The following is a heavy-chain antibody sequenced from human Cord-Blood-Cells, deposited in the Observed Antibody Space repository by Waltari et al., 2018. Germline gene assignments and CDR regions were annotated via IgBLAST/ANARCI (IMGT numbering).Heavy chain of an antibody. V-gene: IGHV4-34*01. CDR1: GGSFSGYY. CDR3: ARGGGYCSSTSCYNYWYFDL. J-gene: IGHJ2*01. CDR2: INHSGST. Sequence: QVQLQQWGAGLLKPSATLSLTCAVNGGSFSGYYWRWIRQPPGKGLEWIGEINHSGSTNYNPSLKSRVTISVDTSKNQFSLKLSSVTAADTAVYYCARGGGYCSSTSCYNYWYFDLWGRGTLVTVSS. D-gene: IGHD2-2*02.